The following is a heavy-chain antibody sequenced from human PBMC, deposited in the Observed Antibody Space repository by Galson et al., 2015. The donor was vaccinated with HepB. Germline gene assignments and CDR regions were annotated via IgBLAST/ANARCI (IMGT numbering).Heavy chain of an antibody. V-gene: IGHV3-30*18. J-gene: IGHJ4*02. D-gene: IGHD6-19*01. CDR1: GFTFSSYG. Sequence: SLRLSCAASGFTFSSYGMHWVRQAPGKGLEWVAVISYDGSNKYYADSVKGRFTISRDNSKNTLYLQMNSLRAEDTAVYYCAKDLSSVAGIGDYWGQGTLVTVSS. CDR3: AKDLSSVAGIGDY. CDR2: ISYDGSNK.